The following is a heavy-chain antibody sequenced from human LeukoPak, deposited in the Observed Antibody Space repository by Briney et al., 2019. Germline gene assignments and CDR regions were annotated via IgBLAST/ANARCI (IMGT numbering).Heavy chain of an antibody. V-gene: IGHV3-21*04. CDR2: ISSSSSYI. Sequence: PGGSLRLSCAASGFTFSSYAMSWVRQAPGKGLEWVSSISSSSSYIYYADSVKGRFTISRDNAKNSLYLQMNSLRAEDTAVYYCAREHEYSSSWYYFDYWGQGTLVTVSS. CDR3: AREHEYSSSWYYFDY. D-gene: IGHD6-13*01. J-gene: IGHJ4*02. CDR1: GFTFSSYA.